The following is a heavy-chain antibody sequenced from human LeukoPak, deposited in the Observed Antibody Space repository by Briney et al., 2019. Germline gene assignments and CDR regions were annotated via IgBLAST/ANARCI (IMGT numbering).Heavy chain of an antibody. V-gene: IGHV4-34*01. J-gene: IGHJ4*02. D-gene: IGHD1-26*01. CDR2: INHSGST. CDR1: GGSFSGYY. Sequence: ASETLSLTCAVYGGSFSGYYWSWIRQPPGKGLEWIGEINHSGSTNYNPSLKSRVTISVDTSKNQFSLKLSSVTAADTAVYYCARGVKGDFDYWGQGTLVTVSS. CDR3: ARGVKGDFDY.